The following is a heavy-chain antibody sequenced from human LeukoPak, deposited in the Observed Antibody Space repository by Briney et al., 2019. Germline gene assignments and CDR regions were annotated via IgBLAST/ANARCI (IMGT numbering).Heavy chain of an antibody. CDR3: ARGSYSSSWYKFDP. Sequence: SVTLSPKASGYTFTGYNIHWVREAPEEGVERRVWINPKSGGTNYAQKFQGRVTMTRDTSISTAYMELSRLRSDDTAVYYCARGSYSSSWYKFDPWGQGTLVTVSS. J-gene: IGHJ5*02. V-gene: IGHV1-2*02. CDR2: INPKSGGT. D-gene: IGHD6-13*01. CDR1: GYTFTGYN.